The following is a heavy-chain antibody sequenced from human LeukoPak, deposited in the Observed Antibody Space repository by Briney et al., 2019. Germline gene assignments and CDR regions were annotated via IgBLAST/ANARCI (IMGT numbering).Heavy chain of an antibody. J-gene: IGHJ4*02. V-gene: IGHV4-30-4*01. D-gene: IGHD3-16*02. CDR2: NYYSGST. Sequence: ESSETLSLTCTVSGGSISSGDYYWSWIRQPPGKGLEWIGYNYYSGSTYYNPSLKNRVTILVDTSKNQFSLKLSSVTAADTAVYYCARDPNYAWGSYQYFDYWGQGTLVTVSS. CDR3: ARDPNYAWGSYQYFDY. CDR1: GGSISSGDYY.